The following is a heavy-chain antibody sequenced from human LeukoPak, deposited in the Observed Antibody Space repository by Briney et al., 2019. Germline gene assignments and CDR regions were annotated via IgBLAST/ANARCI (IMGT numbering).Heavy chain of an antibody. CDR2: MNPNSGNT. V-gene: IGHV1-8*01. Sequence: ASVKVSCKASGYTFTSYGINWVRQATGQGLEWMGWMNPNSGNTGYAQKFQGRVTMTRNTSISTAYMELSSLRSEDTAVYYCARGPFGEYYFDYWGQGTLVTVSP. D-gene: IGHD3-3*01. CDR1: GYTFTSYG. J-gene: IGHJ4*02. CDR3: ARGPFGEYYFDY.